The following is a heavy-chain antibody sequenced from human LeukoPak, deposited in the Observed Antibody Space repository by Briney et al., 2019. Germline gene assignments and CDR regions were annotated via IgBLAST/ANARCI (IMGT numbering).Heavy chain of an antibody. J-gene: IGHJ6*03. D-gene: IGHD3-22*01. CDR2: MNPSGST. Sequence: PETLSLTCAVYGGSFSGYYWTWIRQTPEKGLEWIGEMNPSGSTSYNPSLKSRVTISVDTSKNQFSLKLSSVTAADMAVYYCARGRQDVTMIVVVMTAVSYYLDVWGKGTTVTVS. CDR1: GGSFSGYY. CDR3: ARGRQDVTMIVVVMTAVSYYLDV. V-gene: IGHV4-34*01.